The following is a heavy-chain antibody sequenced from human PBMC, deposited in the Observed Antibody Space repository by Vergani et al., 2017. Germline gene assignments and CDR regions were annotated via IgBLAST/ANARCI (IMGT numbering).Heavy chain of an antibody. CDR2: IYTSGST. CDR3: ARCIAAAGPDYYYYGMDV. V-gene: IGHV4-4*07. CDR1: GGSISSYY. D-gene: IGHD6-13*01. J-gene: IGHJ6*02. Sequence: QVQLQESGPGLVKPSETLSLTCTVSGGSISSYYWSWIRQPAGKGLEWIGRIYTSGSTNYNPSLKSRVTMSVDTSKNQFSLKLSSVTAADTAVYYCARCIAAAGPDYYYYGMDVWGQGTTVTVSS.